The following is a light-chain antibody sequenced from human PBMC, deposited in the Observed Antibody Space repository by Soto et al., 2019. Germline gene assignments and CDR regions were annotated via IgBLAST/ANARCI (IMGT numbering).Light chain of an antibody. CDR1: QSFGSK. V-gene: IGKV3D-15*01. Sequence: IVMTQSPPTLSVSPGERATLSCMASQSFGSKLAWYQQRPGQAPRLLIYHAYNRATGIPAGFSGSGSGTEFSLTISSLQSEDFAVYSCQQYGAWPGAFGGGTKVEIK. J-gene: IGKJ4*01. CDR3: QQYGAWPGA. CDR2: HAY.